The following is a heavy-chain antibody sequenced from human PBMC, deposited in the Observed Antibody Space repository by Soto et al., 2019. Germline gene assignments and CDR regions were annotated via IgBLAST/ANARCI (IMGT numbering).Heavy chain of an antibody. J-gene: IGHJ4*02. CDR2: IDYSGST. CDR1: GGSISRYY. V-gene: IGHV4-59*01. CDR3: ARARRREILPLYYFAY. Sequence: TLSLTCTVSGGSISRYYWSWIRQPPGKVLEWIGYIDYSGSTNYNPSLKSRVTISVDTSKNQFSLKLSSVTAADTAVYYCARARRREILPLYYFAYWGQGTLVILSS. D-gene: IGHD1-26*01.